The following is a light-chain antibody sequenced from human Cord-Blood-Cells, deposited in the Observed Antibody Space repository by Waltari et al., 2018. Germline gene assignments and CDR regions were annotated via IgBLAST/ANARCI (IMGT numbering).Light chain of an antibody. CDR2: DVS. Sequence: SALTQPASVSGSPGQSFTISCTGTSSVVGGYNYVSWYQQHPGKAPKLMIYDVSKRPSGVSTRFSGSKSGNTASLTISGLQAEDEADYYCSSYTSSSTWVFGGGTKLTVL. CDR1: SSVVGGYNY. J-gene: IGLJ3*02. V-gene: IGLV2-14*01. CDR3: SSYTSSSTWV.